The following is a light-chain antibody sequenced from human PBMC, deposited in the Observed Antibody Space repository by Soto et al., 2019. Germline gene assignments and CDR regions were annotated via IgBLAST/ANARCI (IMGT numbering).Light chain of an antibody. Sequence: DIQMTQSPSSLSASVGDRVTINCRASQTISNYLNWYQEKPGKAPKLLIYAASNLQSGVPSRFRGGGTWKKINLTISNLQPEDFATYYCQKTDSTPFTFGPGTKVDI. CDR1: QTISNY. CDR2: AAS. V-gene: IGKV1-39*01. J-gene: IGKJ3*01. CDR3: QKTDSTPFT.